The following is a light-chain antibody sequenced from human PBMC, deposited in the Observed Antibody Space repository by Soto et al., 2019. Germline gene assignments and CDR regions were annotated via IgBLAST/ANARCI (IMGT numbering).Light chain of an antibody. V-gene: IGLV2-23*02. CDR3: CSYAGSRGWV. CDR1: ISVVGSYNL. Sequence: QSVLTQPASVSGSPGQSIPISCTGTISVVGSYNLVSWYQQHPGKAPKLMIYEVSKRPSGNANRFSGSKSGNTASLTISGLQAEDEADYYCCSYAGSRGWVFGGGTKLTVL. CDR2: EVS. J-gene: IGLJ3*02.